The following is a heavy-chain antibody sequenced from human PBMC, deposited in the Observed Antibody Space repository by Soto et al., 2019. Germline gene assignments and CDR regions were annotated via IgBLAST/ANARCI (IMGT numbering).Heavy chain of an antibody. Sequence: SETLSLTCTVSGGSISSSSYYWGWIRQPPGKGLEWIGSIYYSGSTYYNPSLKSRVTISVDTSKNQFSLKLSSVTAADTAVYYCARHYDSSGYYYGYFDYWGQGTLVTVSS. CDR2: IYYSGST. D-gene: IGHD3-22*01. V-gene: IGHV4-39*01. CDR3: ARHYDSSGYYYGYFDY. CDR1: GGSISSSSYY. J-gene: IGHJ4*02.